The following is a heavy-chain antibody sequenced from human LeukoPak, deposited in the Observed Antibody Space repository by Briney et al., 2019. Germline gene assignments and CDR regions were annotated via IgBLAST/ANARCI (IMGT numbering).Heavy chain of an antibody. Sequence: SETLSLTCSVSGYSVSSGLYWGWIRQPPGKGLEWIGSIFHSGSTCYNSSLKSRVTISVDTSKNQFSLRLSSVTAADTAVYYCARANYYDSSGYSRGAFDIWGQGTMVTVSS. V-gene: IGHV4-38-2*02. CDR1: GYSVSSGLY. CDR3: ARANYYDSSGYSRGAFDI. J-gene: IGHJ3*02. D-gene: IGHD3-22*01. CDR2: IFHSGST.